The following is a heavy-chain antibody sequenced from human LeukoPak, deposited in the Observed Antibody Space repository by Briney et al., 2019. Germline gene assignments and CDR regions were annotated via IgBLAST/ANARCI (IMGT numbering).Heavy chain of an antibody. CDR3: ARGRYSAGDNWFDP. J-gene: IGHJ5*02. V-gene: IGHV4-59*01. Sequence: PSETLSLTCTVSGGSITSSYWSWIRQSPGKGPEWIGYIHYTGSTNYNPSLKSRVTMLIDTSKNQFSLKLSSVTAADTAVYYCARGRYSAGDNWFDPWGQGTLVTVSS. CDR1: GGSITSSY. D-gene: IGHD3-9*01. CDR2: IHYTGST.